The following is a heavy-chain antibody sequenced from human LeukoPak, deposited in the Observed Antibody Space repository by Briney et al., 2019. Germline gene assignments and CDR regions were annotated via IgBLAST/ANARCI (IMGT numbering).Heavy chain of an antibody. Sequence: SETVSLMCTVSSRPMSSYYWLWTRLPPGKGLVGGGYIYYTRSTHYNPPLKSRVTISLDTSKNQFSLKLSSVTAADAAVYYCARGGSGSYYEYSDYWGQGTLVTVSS. CDR3: ARGGSGSYYEYSDY. V-gene: IGHV4-59*01. CDR2: IYYTRST. J-gene: IGHJ4*02. D-gene: IGHD1-26*01. CDR1: SRPMSSYY.